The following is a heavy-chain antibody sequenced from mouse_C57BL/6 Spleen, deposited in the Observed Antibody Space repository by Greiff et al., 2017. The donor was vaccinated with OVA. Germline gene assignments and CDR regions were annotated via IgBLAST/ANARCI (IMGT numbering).Heavy chain of an antibody. D-gene: IGHD1-1*01. CDR2: ILPGSGST. Sequence: VKLMESGAELMKPGASVKLSCKATGYTFTGYWIEWVKQRPGHGLEWIGEILPGSGSTNYNEKFKGKATFTADTSSNTAYMQLSSLTTEDSAIYYCARKITTVVGGYYYAMDYWGQGTSVTVSS. J-gene: IGHJ4*01. CDR3: ARKITTVVGGYYYAMDY. V-gene: IGHV1-9*01. CDR1: GYTFTGYW.